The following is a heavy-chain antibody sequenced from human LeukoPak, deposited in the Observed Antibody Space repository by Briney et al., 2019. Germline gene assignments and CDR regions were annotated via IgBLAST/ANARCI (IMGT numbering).Heavy chain of an antibody. J-gene: IGHJ6*02. CDR3: ARAGVRGVSYYYYYYGMDV. CDR2: ISAYNGNT. Sequence: ASVKVSCKASGYTFNRYGISWVRQAPGQGLEWMGWISAYNGNTNYAQKLQGRVTMTTDTSTSTAYMELRSLRSDDTAVYYCARAGVRGVSYYYYYYGMDVWGQGTTVTVSS. V-gene: IGHV1-18*01. D-gene: IGHD3-10*01. CDR1: GYTFNRYG.